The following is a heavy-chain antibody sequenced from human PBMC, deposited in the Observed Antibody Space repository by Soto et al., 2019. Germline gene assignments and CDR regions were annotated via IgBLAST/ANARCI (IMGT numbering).Heavy chain of an antibody. Sequence: SETLSLTCTVTGASVTSSTYYWGWIRHPPGKGLEWIGSIYYSGSTYYNPSLRSRVTITVDTSKNQVSLKLTSVTAADTAVYYCARSITMVRGGTNWFNPWGQGTLVTVSS. CDR1: GASVTSSTYY. J-gene: IGHJ5*02. CDR3: ARSITMVRGGTNWFNP. V-gene: IGHV4-39*01. D-gene: IGHD3-10*01. CDR2: IYYSGST.